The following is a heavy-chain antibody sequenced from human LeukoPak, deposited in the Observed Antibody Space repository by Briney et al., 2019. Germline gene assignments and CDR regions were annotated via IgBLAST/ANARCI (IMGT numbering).Heavy chain of an antibody. CDR3: VRVAPVIGSRYFDS. CDR1: GFTFSDHY. V-gene: IGHV3-72*01. Sequence: AGSLRLSCAASGFTFSDHYMDWVRQAPAEGLEWVGRIRNKVNSYITEYAASVTGRFTISRDDSKNILYLQMNSLRSEYSAVYYCVRVAPVIGSRYFDSWGQGALVTVSS. J-gene: IGHJ4*02. D-gene: IGHD2-2*01. CDR2: IRNKVNSYIT.